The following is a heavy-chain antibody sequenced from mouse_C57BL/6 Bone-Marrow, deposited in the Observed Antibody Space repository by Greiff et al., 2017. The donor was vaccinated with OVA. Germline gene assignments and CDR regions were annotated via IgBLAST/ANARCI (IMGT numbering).Heavy chain of an antibody. CDR3: ARRDGLATVVAGDY. Sequence: EVKLMESGPVLVKPGASVKMSCKASGYTFTDYYMNWVKQSHGKSLEWIGVINPYNGGTSYNQKFKGKATLTVDKSSSTAYMELNSLTSEDSAVYYCARRDGLATVVAGDYWGQGTTLTVSS. V-gene: IGHV1-19*01. CDR1: GYTFTDYY. J-gene: IGHJ2*01. CDR2: INPYNGGT. D-gene: IGHD1-1*01.